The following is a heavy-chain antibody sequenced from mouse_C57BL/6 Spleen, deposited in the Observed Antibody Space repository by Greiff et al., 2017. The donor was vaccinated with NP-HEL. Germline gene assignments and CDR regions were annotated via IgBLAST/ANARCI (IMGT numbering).Heavy chain of an antibody. CDR2: INPSSGYT. CDR1: GYTFTSYT. J-gene: IGHJ4*01. V-gene: IGHV1-4*01. D-gene: IGHD3-3*01. Sequence: QVHVKQSGAELARPGASVKMSCKASGYTFTSYTMHWVKQRPGQGLEWIGYINPSSGYTKYNQKFKDKATLTADKSSSTAYMQLSSLTSEDSAVYYCARGGTGNYYAMDYWGQGTSVTVSS. CDR3: ARGGTGNYYAMDY.